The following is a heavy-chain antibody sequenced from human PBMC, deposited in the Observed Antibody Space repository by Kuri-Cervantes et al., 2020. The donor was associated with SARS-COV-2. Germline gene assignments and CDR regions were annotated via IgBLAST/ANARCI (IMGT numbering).Heavy chain of an antibody. V-gene: IGHV4-61*02. CDR1: GASISNGSYY. Sequence: SCTVSGASISNGSYYWSWIRQPAGKGLEWIGRFYTTERINYNPSLKSRVTISVDTSKNQFSLKLSSVTAADTAVYYCARRGAVAGTVPFFDYWGQGTLVTVSS. D-gene: IGHD6-19*01. CDR3: ARRGAVAGTVPFFDY. CDR2: FYTTERI. J-gene: IGHJ4*02.